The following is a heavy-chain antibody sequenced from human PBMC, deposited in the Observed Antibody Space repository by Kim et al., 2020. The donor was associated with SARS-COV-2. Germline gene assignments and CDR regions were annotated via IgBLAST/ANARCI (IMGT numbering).Heavy chain of an antibody. J-gene: IGHJ6*03. V-gene: IGHV3-30*18. CDR3: AKSRSFSSKFPIDMDV. Sequence: GESLKISCAASGFTFRDYAMHWVRQAPGKGLEWVAVISSDGSLKYYADSVKGRFTISRDNFKNTLSLQMDSLRTEDTAVNYCAKSRSFSSKFPIDMDVWG. D-gene: IGHD3-10*01. CDR1: GFTFRDYA. CDR2: ISSDGSLK.